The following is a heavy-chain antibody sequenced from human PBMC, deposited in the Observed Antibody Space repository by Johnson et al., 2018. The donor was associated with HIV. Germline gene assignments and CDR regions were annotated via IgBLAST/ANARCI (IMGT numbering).Heavy chain of an antibody. Sequence: QVQLVESGGGVVRPGGSLRLSCAASGFTFSSYGMHWVSQAPGKGLEWVAFIRYDGSNKYYADSVKGRFTISRDNSKNTLYLQMNSRRAEDTAVYYCAREATYYDYVWGSYAFDIWGQGTMVTVSS. CDR3: AREATYYDYVWGSYAFDI. V-gene: IGHV3-30*02. CDR2: IRYDGSNK. J-gene: IGHJ3*02. CDR1: GFTFSSYG. D-gene: IGHD3-16*01.